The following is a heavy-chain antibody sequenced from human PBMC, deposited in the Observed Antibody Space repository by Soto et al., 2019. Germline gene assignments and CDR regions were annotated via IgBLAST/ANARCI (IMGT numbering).Heavy chain of an antibody. Sequence: EVQLVESGGDLVKPGGCLRLSCAASGITFINAWMSWVRQAPGKGLEWVGRIKNKADGGTIDYAAPVRGRFTISRDDSKHTLFLQMNSLETEDTAVYYCTTDPGDYEDFWGQGTLVTVSS. CDR3: TTDPGDYEDF. CDR2: IKNKADGGTI. D-gene: IGHD4-17*01. J-gene: IGHJ4*02. V-gene: IGHV3-15*01. CDR1: GITFINAW.